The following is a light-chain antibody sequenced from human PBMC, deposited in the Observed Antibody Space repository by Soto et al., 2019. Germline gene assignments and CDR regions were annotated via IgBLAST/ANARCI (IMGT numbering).Light chain of an antibody. V-gene: IGKV3-20*01. J-gene: IGKJ1*01. CDR3: QQYDTSPRT. Sequence: EIVLTQSPXTLSLSPGERATLSCRASQSVSSNYLAWYQQKRGQAPRLLIYGASSRATGIPTRFSGSGSGTDFTLTISRLEPEEFAGYYCQQYDTSPRTFGQGTKVEI. CDR2: GAS. CDR1: QSVSSNY.